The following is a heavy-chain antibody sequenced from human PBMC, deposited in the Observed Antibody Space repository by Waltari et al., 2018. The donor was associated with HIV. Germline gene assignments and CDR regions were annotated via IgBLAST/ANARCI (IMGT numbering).Heavy chain of an antibody. CDR2: IYSGGSR. D-gene: IGHD1-26*01. J-gene: IGHJ6*02. Sequence: EVQLVESGGGLIEPGGSLSLSCAASGLTVGSNYMSWVRQAPGKGLEWVSVIYSGGSRYYADSVKGRFTISRDNSKNTLSLHMNSLGPEDTAVYYCARDPRSSGYYGMDVWGQGTTVTV. CDR1: GLTVGSNY. CDR3: ARDPRSSGYYGMDV. V-gene: IGHV3-53*01.